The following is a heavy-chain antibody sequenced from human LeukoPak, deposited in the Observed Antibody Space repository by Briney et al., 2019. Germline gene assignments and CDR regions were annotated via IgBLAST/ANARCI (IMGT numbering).Heavy chain of an antibody. CDR3: ANTLNYDSSGRLIDY. J-gene: IGHJ4*02. D-gene: IGHD3-22*01. V-gene: IGHV3-21*01. Sequence: GGSLRLSCAASGFTFSSYSMNWVRQAPGKGLEWVSSISSSSSYIYYADSVKGRFTISRDNAKNLLYLQMNSLRAEDTAVYYCANTLNYDSSGRLIDYWGQGTLVTVSS. CDR1: GFTFSSYS. CDR2: ISSSSSYI.